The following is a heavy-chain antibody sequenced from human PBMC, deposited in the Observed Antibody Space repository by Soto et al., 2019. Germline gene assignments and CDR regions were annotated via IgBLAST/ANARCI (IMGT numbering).Heavy chain of an antibody. D-gene: IGHD1-26*01. CDR2: VGSSGNTK. CDR3: ARGLEYYFKPGVFDI. CDR1: GFTLSNSE. Sequence: EVQLVESGGGLEQPGGSLRLSCVASGFTLSNSEMNWVRQAPGKGLEWVSYVGSSGNTKYYADSVKGRFTISRDNAKNSLYLQMNSLRAEDTAVYYCARGLEYYFKPGVFDIWGQGTMVTVSS. V-gene: IGHV3-48*03. J-gene: IGHJ3*02.